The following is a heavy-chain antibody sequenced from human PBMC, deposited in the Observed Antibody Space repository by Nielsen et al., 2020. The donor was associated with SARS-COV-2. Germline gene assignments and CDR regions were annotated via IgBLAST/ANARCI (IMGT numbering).Heavy chain of an antibody. D-gene: IGHD2-8*02. CDR3: ARGGVNSWIDY. J-gene: IGHJ4*02. CDR1: GYTFTRYT. V-gene: IGHV1-3*01. CDR2: MNAGNGHT. Sequence: ASVKVSCKASGYTFTRYTMHWVRQAPGQSLEWMGWMNAGNGHTSYLEKFQGRVSMTRDTSASTAYLELSALRSEDTAVYYCARGGVNSWIDYWGQGTLVSVSS.